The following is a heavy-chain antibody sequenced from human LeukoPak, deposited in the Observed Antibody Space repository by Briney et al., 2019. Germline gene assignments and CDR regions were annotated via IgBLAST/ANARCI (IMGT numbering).Heavy chain of an antibody. CDR3: AKDLLVVPAAIGWFDP. CDR1: GFTFSSYA. D-gene: IGHD2-2*01. V-gene: IGHV3-23*01. J-gene: IGHJ5*02. CDR2: ISGSGGST. Sequence: PGASLRLSCAASGFTFSSYAMSWVRQAPGKGLEWVSAISGSGGSTHYADSVKGRFTISRDNSKNTLYLQMNSLRAEDTAVYYCAKDLLVVPAAIGWFDPWGQGTLVTVSS.